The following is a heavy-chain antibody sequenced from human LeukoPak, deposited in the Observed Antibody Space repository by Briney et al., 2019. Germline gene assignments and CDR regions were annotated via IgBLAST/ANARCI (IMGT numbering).Heavy chain of an antibody. J-gene: IGHJ3*02. Sequence: EASVKVSCKASGYTFTSYGISWVRQAPGQGLEWMGWISAYNGNTSYAQKLQGRVTMTTDTSTSTAYMELRSLRSDDTAVYYCARDWPGGYADIWGQGTMVTVSS. CDR2: ISAYNGNT. D-gene: IGHD5-12*01. V-gene: IGHV1-18*01. CDR1: GYTFTSYG. CDR3: ARDWPGGYADI.